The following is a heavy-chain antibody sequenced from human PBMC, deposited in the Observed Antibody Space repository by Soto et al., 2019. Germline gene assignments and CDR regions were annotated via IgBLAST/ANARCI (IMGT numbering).Heavy chain of an antibody. CDR1: GASISSYF. D-gene: IGHD3-16*02. V-gene: IGHV4-4*07. CDR2: IFPSGNT. J-gene: IGHJ4*02. CDR3: ARDRAVTFGGAIVSDY. Sequence: QVQLQESGPGLVKPSETLSLTCTVSGASISSYFWTWIRQPAGKGLEWIGRIFPSGNTNYNPSLKSRVTMSLDTSKNQFSLKLTSVTAADTAVYYCARDRAVTFGGAIVSDYWGQGTLVTVSS.